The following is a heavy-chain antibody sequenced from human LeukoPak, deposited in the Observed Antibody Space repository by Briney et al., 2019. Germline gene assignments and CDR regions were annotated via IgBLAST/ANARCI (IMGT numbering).Heavy chain of an antibody. CDR2: ISDDGTRK. D-gene: IGHD6-19*01. Sequence: GGSLRLSCAASGFTFSSYGIHWVRLAPGRGLEWVAVISDDGTRKYYADSVQGRFTISRDNSKNTLYLQMNSLRAEDTAVYYCAREFSGYAFDIWGQGTMVTVSS. CDR1: GFTFSSYG. V-gene: IGHV3-30*03. J-gene: IGHJ3*02. CDR3: AREFSGYAFDI.